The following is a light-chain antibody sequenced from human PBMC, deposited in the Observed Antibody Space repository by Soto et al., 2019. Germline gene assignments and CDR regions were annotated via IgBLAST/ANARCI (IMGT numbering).Light chain of an antibody. Sequence: DIQLTQSPSFLSASVGDRVTITCRASQGISSSLAWYQQKPGEAPKLLIYAASTLQSGVPSRFSGSGSGTEFTLTISSLQPDDFATYYCQQYNSYPITFGQGTRLENK. CDR1: QGISSS. CDR3: QQYNSYPIT. CDR2: AAS. V-gene: IGKV1-9*01. J-gene: IGKJ5*01.